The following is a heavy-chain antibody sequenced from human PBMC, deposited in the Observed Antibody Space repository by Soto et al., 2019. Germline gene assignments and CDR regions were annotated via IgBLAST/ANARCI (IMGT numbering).Heavy chain of an antibody. Sequence: ASVKVSCKASGYTFTSYGISWVRQAPGQGLEWMGWISAYNGNTNYAQKLQGRVTMTTDTSTSTAYMELRSLRSDDTAVYYCARDGPYYCDSSAYHPRFEYWGQGTLVLVSS. J-gene: IGHJ4*02. D-gene: IGHD3-22*01. CDR1: GYTFTSYG. V-gene: IGHV1-18*01. CDR2: ISAYNGNT. CDR3: ARDGPYYCDSSAYHPRFEY.